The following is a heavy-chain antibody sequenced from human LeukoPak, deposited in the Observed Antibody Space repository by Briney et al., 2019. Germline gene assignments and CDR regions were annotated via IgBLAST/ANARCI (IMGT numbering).Heavy chain of an antibody. Sequence: PGGSLRLSCVASGLTVSNRWMSWVRQAPGKGLEWVANIREERGQEYYVDSVKGRFTISKNSAKNSLYLQMNTLRVEDTAMYYCASLDTAKQPLANHWGQGTLVTVSS. CDR2: IREERGQE. D-gene: IGHD5-18*01. V-gene: IGHV3-7*03. CDR1: GLTVSNRW. CDR3: ASLDTAKQPLANH. J-gene: IGHJ5*02.